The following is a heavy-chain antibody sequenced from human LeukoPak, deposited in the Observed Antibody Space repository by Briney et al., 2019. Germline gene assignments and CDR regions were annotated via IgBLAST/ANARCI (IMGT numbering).Heavy chain of an antibody. Sequence: PSETLSLTCIVSGGSISSGDYYWSWIRQPPGKGLEWIGYIYYSGSTYYNPSLKSRVTISVDTSKNQFSLKLSSVTAADTAVYYCARVGCSSTSCRTRPYYFDYWGQGTLVTVSS. CDR2: IYYSGST. J-gene: IGHJ4*02. V-gene: IGHV4-30-4*01. D-gene: IGHD2-2*01. CDR3: ARVGCSSTSCRTRPYYFDY. CDR1: GGSISSGDYY.